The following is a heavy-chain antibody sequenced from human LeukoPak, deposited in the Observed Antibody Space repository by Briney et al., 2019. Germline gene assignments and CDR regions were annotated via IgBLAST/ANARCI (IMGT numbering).Heavy chain of an antibody. CDR1: GDTLAAYS. V-gene: IGHV1-24*01. J-gene: IGHJ5*02. CDR3: ATDLLALGLKTFDP. CDR2: FDPEVGET. Sequence: GASVKVSCKVSGDTLAAYSIHWVRQTPAKGLEWLGGFDPEVGETLYAQRFQGRVTVTEDTATDTAYLDLSSLTTDDTAVSYCATDLLALGLKTFDPWGQGTLVTVSS. D-gene: IGHD5-12*01.